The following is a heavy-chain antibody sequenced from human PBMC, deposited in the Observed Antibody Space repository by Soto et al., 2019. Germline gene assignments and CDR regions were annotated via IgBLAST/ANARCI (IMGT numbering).Heavy chain of an antibody. V-gene: IGHV6-1*01. CDR3: TRDQDTVYDY. Sequence: SQTLSLTCAISGDKVSSTSAGWGWIRQSPSRGLEWLGRTYYRSKWYTDYEVSVKSRITIDADTSKNQFSLQLNSVTPEDTAVYFCTRDQDTVYDYWGQGTLVIVSS. J-gene: IGHJ4*02. CDR1: GDKVSSTSAG. D-gene: IGHD5-18*01. CDR2: TYYRSKWYT.